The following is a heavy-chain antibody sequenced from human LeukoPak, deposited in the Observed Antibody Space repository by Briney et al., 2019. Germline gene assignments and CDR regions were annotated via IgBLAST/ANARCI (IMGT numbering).Heavy chain of an antibody. D-gene: IGHD3-22*01. CDR1: GGSVSGGSYY. V-gene: IGHV4-61*01. J-gene: IGHJ4*02. CDR2: IYYSGST. Sequence: SETLSLTCTVSGGSVSGGSYYWSWIRQPPGKGLEWIGYIYYSGSTNYNPSLKSRVTISVDTSKNQFSLKLSSVTAADTAVYYCATYYYDSSGYYYFDYWGQGTLVTVSS. CDR3: ATYYYDSSGYYYFDY.